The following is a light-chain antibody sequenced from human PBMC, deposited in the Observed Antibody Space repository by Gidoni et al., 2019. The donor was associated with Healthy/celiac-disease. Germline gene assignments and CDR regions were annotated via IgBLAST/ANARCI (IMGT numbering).Light chain of an antibody. CDR1: QSVSSCY. J-gene: IGKJ2*01. CDR3: QQDGSSPPYT. CDR2: GAS. V-gene: IGKV3-20*01. Sequence: DIVLTPCPGTLSLSPGERATLSCRASQSVSSCYLAWYQQKPGQAPRLLIYGASSRATGIPDRFSGSGSGTDFTLTISRLEPEDFAVYYCQQDGSSPPYTFGQXTKLEIK.